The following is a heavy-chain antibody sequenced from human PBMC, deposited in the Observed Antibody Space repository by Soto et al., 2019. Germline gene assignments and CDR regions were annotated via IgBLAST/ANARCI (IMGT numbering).Heavy chain of an antibody. Sequence: SETLSLTCTVSGGSVSSGSYYWSWVRQPPGKGLEWIGYIYYSGSTNYNPSLKSRVTISVDTSKNQFSLKLSSVTAADTAVYYCAREYYDILTGYPFDYWGQGTLVTVSS. J-gene: IGHJ4*02. V-gene: IGHV4-61*01. D-gene: IGHD3-9*01. CDR2: IYYSGST. CDR3: AREYYDILTGYPFDY. CDR1: GGSVSSGSYY.